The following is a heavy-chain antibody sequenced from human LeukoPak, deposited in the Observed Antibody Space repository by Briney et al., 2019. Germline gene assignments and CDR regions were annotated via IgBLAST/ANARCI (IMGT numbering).Heavy chain of an antibody. J-gene: IGHJ3*02. CDR2: IYYSGST. V-gene: IGHV4-39*07. CDR1: GGSISSSSYY. D-gene: IGHD3-22*01. Sequence: NPSETLSLTCTVSGGSISSSSYYWGWIRQPPGKGLEWIGSIYYSGSTYYNPSLKSRVTISVDTSKNQFSLKLSPVTVADTAVYYCARVLRTYYYGSSGYFGAFDIWGQGTMVTVSS. CDR3: ARVLRTYYYGSSGYFGAFDI.